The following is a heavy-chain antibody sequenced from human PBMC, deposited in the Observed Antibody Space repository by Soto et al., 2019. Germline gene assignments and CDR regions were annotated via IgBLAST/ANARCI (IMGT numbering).Heavy chain of an antibody. Sequence: QVQLVQSAAEVKKPGASVKVSCKASGYTFTSYDINWVRQATGQGLERMGSMNPNSANTGRAQKFQVRVTMTKNTPIRTAYIELSSLRSETTAVNYSASRGLRGMDVWCQGNTLTVPS. D-gene: IGHD3-10*01. CDR1: GYTFTSYD. J-gene: IGHJ6*02. CDR3: ASRGLRGMDV. CDR2: MNPNSANT. V-gene: IGHV1-8*01.